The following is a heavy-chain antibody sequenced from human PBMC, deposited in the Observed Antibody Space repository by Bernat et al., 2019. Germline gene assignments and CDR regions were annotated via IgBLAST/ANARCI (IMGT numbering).Heavy chain of an antibody. V-gene: IGHV3-20*01. D-gene: IGHD6-6*01. CDR2: INWNGGST. CDR1: GFTVSSNY. J-gene: IGHJ5*02. CDR3: AREAYSSSSGVFDP. Sequence: EVQLVESGGGLVQPGGSPRLSCAASGFTVSSNYMSWVRQAPGKGLEWVSGINWNGGSTGYADSVKGRFTISRDNAKNSLYLQMNSLRAEDTALYHCAREAYSSSSGVFDPWGQGTLVTVSS.